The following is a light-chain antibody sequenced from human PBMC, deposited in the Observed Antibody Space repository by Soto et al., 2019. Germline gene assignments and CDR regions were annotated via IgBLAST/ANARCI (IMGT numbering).Light chain of an antibody. CDR3: QQYSTTRGT. Sequence: EIVMTQSPATLSVSPGERATLSCRASQSVSILLAWYQQKPGQAPRLLIYDASNRATGIPARFSGSGSGTDFTLTISRLEPEDFAVYYCQQYSTTRGTFGQGTKVDIK. CDR2: DAS. CDR1: QSVSIL. J-gene: IGKJ1*01. V-gene: IGKV3D-15*01.